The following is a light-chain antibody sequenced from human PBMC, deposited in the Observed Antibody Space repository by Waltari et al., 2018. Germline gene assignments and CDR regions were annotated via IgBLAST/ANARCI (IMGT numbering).Light chain of an antibody. J-gene: IGKJ1*01. CDR1: QSVSRT. V-gene: IGKV3-20*01. CDR2: GAS. Sequence: EIVLTQSPGTLFLSPGEGATLSCRASQSVSRTLAGYQQKPGQAPRLLIYGASSRATGIPDRFSGSGSGTDFSLTISRLEPDDSAVYFCQHYVSLPATFGQGTKVEIK. CDR3: QHYVSLPAT.